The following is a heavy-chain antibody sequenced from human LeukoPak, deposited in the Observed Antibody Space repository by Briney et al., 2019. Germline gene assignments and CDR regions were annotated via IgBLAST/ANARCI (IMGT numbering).Heavy chain of an antibody. Sequence: GGSLRLSCAASGFTFSYYDMNWVRQAPWKGLEWISYISSSGNTIYYTDSVKGRFTISRDNDQNSLYLQMNGLRAEDTAVYYCARYTSSWNYYFDYWGQGTLVTVSS. J-gene: IGHJ4*02. D-gene: IGHD6-13*01. CDR1: GFTFSYYD. CDR3: ARYTSSWNYYFDY. V-gene: IGHV3-48*03. CDR2: ISSSGNTI.